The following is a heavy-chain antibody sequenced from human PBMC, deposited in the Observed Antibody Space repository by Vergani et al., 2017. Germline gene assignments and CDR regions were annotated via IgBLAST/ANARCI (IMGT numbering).Heavy chain of an antibody. Sequence: QLVESGGGWVQPGGSLRLSCVVSGFDFSSYIMNWVRQAPGKGLEWVSFVSTGTKSQSYAESVKGRFTISRDSAKNSLYLQMDSLRAEDTAVYYCARETRDTPSSLDYWGPGTQVTVCS. V-gene: IGHV3-48*01. CDR1: GFDFSSYI. CDR2: VSTGTKSQ. CDR3: ARETRDTPSSLDY. J-gene: IGHJ4*02. D-gene: IGHD5-24*01.